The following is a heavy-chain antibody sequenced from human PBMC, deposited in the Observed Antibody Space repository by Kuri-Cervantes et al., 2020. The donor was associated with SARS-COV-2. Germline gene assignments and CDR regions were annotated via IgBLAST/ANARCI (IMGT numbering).Heavy chain of an antibody. D-gene: IGHD4-23*01. CDR2: INHSGST. V-gene: IGHV4-34*01. J-gene: IGHJ6*02. CDR1: GGSFSGYY. Sequence: SCAVYGGSFSGYYWSWIRQPPGKGLDWIGEINHSGSTNYNPSLKSRVTISVDTSKTQFSLKLSSVTAADTAVYYCARGGGNEDYYYGMDVWGQGTTVTVSS. CDR3: ARGGGNEDYYYGMDV.